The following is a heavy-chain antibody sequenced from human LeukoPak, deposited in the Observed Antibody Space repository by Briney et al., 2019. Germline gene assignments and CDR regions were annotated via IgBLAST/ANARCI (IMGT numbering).Heavy chain of an antibody. D-gene: IGHD3-10*01. CDR3: AREITMIRGLDY. CDR2: ISAYNGNT. J-gene: IGHJ4*02. CDR1: GYTFTTYG. V-gene: IGHV1-18*01. Sequence: ASVKVSCKASGYTFTTYGISWVRQAPGQGLEWMGWISAYNGNTNYAQKLLGRVTMTTDTSTNTAYMELRSVRSDDTAVYYCAREITMIRGLDYWGRGTLVTVSS.